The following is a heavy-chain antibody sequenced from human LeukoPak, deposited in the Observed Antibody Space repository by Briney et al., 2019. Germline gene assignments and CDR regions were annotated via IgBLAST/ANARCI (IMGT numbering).Heavy chain of an antibody. J-gene: IGHJ6*02. CDR2: IYYIVRT. CDR3: ARGKGDPFPSYYYYGMDV. Sequence: SETLSPTCTVSGRFISIDYWGWVRHPPGKGLEWVGYIYYIVRTNYNPSFKRRVTISVDKSRTQSSLKLSAVTPADTAVYYCARGKGDPFPSYYYYGMDVWGQGTTVTVSS. D-gene: IGHD2-21*01. CDR1: GRFISIDY. V-gene: IGHV4-59*01.